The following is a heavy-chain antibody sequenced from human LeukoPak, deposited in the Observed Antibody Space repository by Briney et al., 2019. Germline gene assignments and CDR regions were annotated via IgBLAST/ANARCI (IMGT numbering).Heavy chain of an antibody. Sequence: GGSLSLSCAESGFILSTYSMHWVRQAPGKGLEWVSSISSDGGYIYYADSVKGRFTISRDNAKDSLYLQMNSLRAEDTAVYYCARGNAPLPFDYWGQGTLVTVSS. D-gene: IGHD2-2*01. J-gene: IGHJ4*02. CDR3: ARGNAPLPFDY. V-gene: IGHV3-21*01. CDR2: ISSDGGYI. CDR1: GFILSTYS.